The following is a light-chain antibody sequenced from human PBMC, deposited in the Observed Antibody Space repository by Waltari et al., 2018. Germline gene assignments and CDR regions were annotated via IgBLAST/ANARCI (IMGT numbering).Light chain of an antibody. CDR2: LNSDGSH. J-gene: IGLJ3*02. V-gene: IGLV4-69*01. CDR3: QTWGTPNWV. Sequence: QLVLTQSPSASASLGASVKLTCTPSSGHSSYAIAWHQQQPEKGPRYLMKLNSDGSHSKGDGIPDRFSGSSSGAERYLTISSLQSEDEADYYCQTWGTPNWVFGGGTKLTVL. CDR1: SGHSSYA.